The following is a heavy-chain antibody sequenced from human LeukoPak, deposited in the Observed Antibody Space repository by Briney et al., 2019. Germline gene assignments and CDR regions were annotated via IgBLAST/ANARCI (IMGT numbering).Heavy chain of an antibody. V-gene: IGHV4-39*07. CDR1: GGSISTSNYY. Sequence: SETLSLTCTVSGGSISTSNYYWGWIRQPPGKGLEWIGNIFYSGSTYYSPSLKSRVTISLDTSRNQFSLKLNSVTAADTAVYYCARGAGGATTYDYYYYMDVWGKGTTVTVSS. J-gene: IGHJ6*03. CDR2: IFYSGST. D-gene: IGHD1-26*01. CDR3: ARGAGGATTYDYYYYMDV.